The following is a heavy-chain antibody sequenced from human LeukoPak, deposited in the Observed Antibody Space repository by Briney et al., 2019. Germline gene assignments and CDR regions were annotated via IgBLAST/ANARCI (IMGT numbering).Heavy chain of an antibody. J-gene: IGHJ4*02. CDR1: GFTFSSYA. D-gene: IGHD4-17*01. CDR2: ISSNGGST. CDR3: VNLYGDYGYFDY. V-gene: IGHV3-64D*06. Sequence: QPGGSLRLSCAASGFTFSSYAMTWVRQAPGKGLEYVSAISSNGGSTYYADSVKGRFTISRDNSKNTLYLQMSSLRTEDTAVYYCVNLYGDYGYFDYWGQGTLVTVSS.